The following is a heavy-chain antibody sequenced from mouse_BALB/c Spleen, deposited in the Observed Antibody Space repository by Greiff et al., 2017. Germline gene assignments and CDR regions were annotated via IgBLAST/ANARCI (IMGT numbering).Heavy chain of an antibody. CDR1: GFSLTSYG. V-gene: IGHV2-2*02. Sequence: VKLMESGPGLVQPSQSLSITCTVSGFSLTSYGVHWVRQSPGKGLEWLGVIWSGGSTDYNAAFISRLSISKDNSKSQVFFKMNSLQANDTAIYYCARNWGVRRGAMDYWGQGTSVTVSS. D-gene: IGHD2-14*01. CDR2: IWSGGST. CDR3: ARNWGVRRGAMDY. J-gene: IGHJ4*01.